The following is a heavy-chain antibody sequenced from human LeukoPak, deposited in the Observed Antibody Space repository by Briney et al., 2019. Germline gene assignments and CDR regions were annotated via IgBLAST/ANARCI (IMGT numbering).Heavy chain of an antibody. J-gene: IGHJ4*02. CDR1: GASISSYY. V-gene: IGHV4-59*01. CDR3: ACQFTYSYDFFND. Sequence: SETLSLTCTVSGASISSYYWSWIRQAPGKGLEWIGYIYNSGGINYNPSLKSRVTISEDTSKNELSLKLNSVTAADTAVYYCACQFTYSYDFFNDWGQGTLVTVSS. CDR2: IYNSGGI. D-gene: IGHD5-18*01.